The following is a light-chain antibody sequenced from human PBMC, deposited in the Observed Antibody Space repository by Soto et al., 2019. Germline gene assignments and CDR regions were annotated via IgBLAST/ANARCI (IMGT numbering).Light chain of an antibody. J-gene: IGLJ2*01. Sequence: QSVLTQPPSASGSPGQSVTISCTGTSSDVGGYNYVSWYQHHPGKAPKLMIYEVIKRPSGVPDRFSGSKSGDTASLTVSGLQAEDEADYYCSSYAGSNIFGVVFGGGTKVTVL. CDR1: SSDVGGYNY. V-gene: IGLV2-8*01. CDR3: SSYAGSNIFGVV. CDR2: EVI.